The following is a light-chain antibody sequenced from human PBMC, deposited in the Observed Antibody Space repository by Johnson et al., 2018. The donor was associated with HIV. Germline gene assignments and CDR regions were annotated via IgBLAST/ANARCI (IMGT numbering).Light chain of an antibody. CDR1: SSNIGNNY. CDR3: GTWDRSLISNV. J-gene: IGLJ1*01. V-gene: IGLV1-51*02. CDR2: ENN. Sequence: QLVLTQPPSVSAAPGQKVTISCSGSSSNIGNNYVSWYQQLPGTAPKLLIYENNKRPSGIPDRFSGSKSGTSATLGITGLQTGDEAEYYCGTWDRSLISNVFVPGTKVTVL.